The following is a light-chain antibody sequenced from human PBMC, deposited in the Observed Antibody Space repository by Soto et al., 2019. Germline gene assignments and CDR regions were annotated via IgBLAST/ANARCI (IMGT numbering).Light chain of an antibody. CDR3: QQYSTSPWA. CDR2: KAP. Sequence: DIQMTQSPSTLSASVGGRVTITCRASQSIKTWLAWYQQKPGKAPQLLIYKAPSLETGVPSRFSGSGSGTEFTLTISSLQPDDSATYYCQQYSTSPWAFGQGTKVEI. J-gene: IGKJ1*01. V-gene: IGKV1-5*03. CDR1: QSIKTW.